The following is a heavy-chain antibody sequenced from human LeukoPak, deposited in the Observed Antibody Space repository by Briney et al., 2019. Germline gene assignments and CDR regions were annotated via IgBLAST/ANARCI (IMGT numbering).Heavy chain of an antibody. CDR1: GGSISSYY. CDR2: IYYSGST. V-gene: IGHV4-59*01. J-gene: IGHJ5*02. D-gene: IGHD6-6*01. CDR3: ARGIVIAARPPRWFDP. Sequence: PSETLSLTCTVSGGSISSYYWSWIRQPPGKGLEWIGYIYYSGSTNYKPSLKSRVTISVDTSKNQFSLKLNSVTAADTAVYYCARGIVIAARPPRWFDPWGQGTLVTVSS.